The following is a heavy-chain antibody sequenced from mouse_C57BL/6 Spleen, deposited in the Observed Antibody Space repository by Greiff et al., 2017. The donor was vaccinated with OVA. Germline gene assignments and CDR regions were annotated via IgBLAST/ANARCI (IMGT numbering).Heavy chain of an antibody. J-gene: IGHJ4*01. CDR1: GFTFSSYA. Sequence: EVQLVESGGGLVKPGGSLKLSCAASGFTFSSYAMSWVRQTPEQRLEWVATISDGGSYTYYPDNVTGRFTISRENAKNNLYLQMSHLKSEDTAMYYCARDGNNYDGNYYAMDYWDEGTSVTVSS. V-gene: IGHV5-4*01. D-gene: IGHD1-1*01. CDR2: ISDGGSYT. CDR3: ARDGNNYDGNYYAMDY.